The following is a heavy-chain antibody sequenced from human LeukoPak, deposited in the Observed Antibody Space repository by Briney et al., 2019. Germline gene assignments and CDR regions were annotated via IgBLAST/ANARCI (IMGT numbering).Heavy chain of an antibody. CDR2: IWYDGSNK. J-gene: IGHJ6*03. D-gene: IGHD2-8*02. Sequence: GRFLRLSCAASGFTFSSYGMHWVRQAPGKGLEWVAVIWYDGSNKYYADSVKGRFTISRDNSKNTLYLQMNSLRAEDTAVYYCAKDPGTAGYYYYMDVWGKGTTVTVSS. CDR3: AKDPGTAGYYYYMDV. CDR1: GFTFSSYG. V-gene: IGHV3-33*06.